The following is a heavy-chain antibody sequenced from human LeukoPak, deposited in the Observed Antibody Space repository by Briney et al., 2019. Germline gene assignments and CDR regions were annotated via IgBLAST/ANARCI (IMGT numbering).Heavy chain of an antibody. CDR1: GFTFSGYV. J-gene: IGHJ3*02. D-gene: IGHD2-2*01. CDR2: ISGSGGST. Sequence: PGGSLRLSCAASGFTFSGYVMSWVRQAPGKGLEWVSGISGSGGSTYYAESGKGRFTITRDNSKNTPYLQMNSLRAEDTAVYYCAKVRYCSGTSCYPIGAFDIWGQGTMVTVSS. CDR3: AKVRYCSGTSCYPIGAFDI. V-gene: IGHV3-23*01.